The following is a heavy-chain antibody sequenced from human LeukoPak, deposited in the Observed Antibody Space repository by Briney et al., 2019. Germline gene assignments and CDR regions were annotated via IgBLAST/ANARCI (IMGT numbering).Heavy chain of an antibody. CDR2: IIPILGIA. J-gene: IGHJ1*01. D-gene: IGHD6-13*01. CDR1: GGTFSSYT. Sequence: PVKVSXKASGGTFSSYTISWVRQAPGQGLEWMGRIIPILGIANYAQKFQGRVTITADKSTSTAYMELSSLRSEDTAVYYCARDPSDSSSWIKGYFQHWGQGTLVTVSS. CDR3: ARDPSDSSSWIKGYFQH. V-gene: IGHV1-69*04.